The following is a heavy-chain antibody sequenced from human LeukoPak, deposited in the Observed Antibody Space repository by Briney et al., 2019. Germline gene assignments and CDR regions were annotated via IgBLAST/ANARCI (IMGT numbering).Heavy chain of an antibody. J-gene: IGHJ4*02. V-gene: IGHV1-3*01. CDR1: GYTFINFA. CDR3: ARGPRAAADDY. CDR2: INAGNGNT. D-gene: IGHD6-13*01. Sequence: ASVKVSCKASGYTFINFAINWGRQAPGQRPEWMGWINAGNGNTKYSQKFQGRVTITRDTSAGTAYMELSSLTSEDTAVYYCARGPRAAADDYWGQGTLVTVSS.